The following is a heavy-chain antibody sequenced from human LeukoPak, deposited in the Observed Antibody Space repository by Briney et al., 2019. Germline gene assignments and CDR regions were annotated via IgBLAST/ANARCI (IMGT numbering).Heavy chain of an antibody. CDR2: INPNSGGT. V-gene: IGHV1-2*02. J-gene: IGHJ4*02. CDR3: AREMYYDILTGYYRYRISDY. D-gene: IGHD3-9*01. CDR1: GYTFTGYY. Sequence: ASVKVSCKASGYTFTGYYMHWVRQAPGQGLEWMGWINPNSGGTNYAQKFQGRVTMTRDTSISTAYMELSRLRSDDTAVYYCAREMYYDILTGYYRYRISDYWGQGTLVTVSS.